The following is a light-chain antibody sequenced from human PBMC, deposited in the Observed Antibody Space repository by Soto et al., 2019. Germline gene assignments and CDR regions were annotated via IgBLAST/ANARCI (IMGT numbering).Light chain of an antibody. CDR2: AAS. V-gene: IGKV1-39*01. Sequence: DIQMTQSPSSLSASVGDRVTITCRASQSISSYLNWYQQKPGKAPKLLIYAASSLQSGVPSRFSGSGSGTDVTLTIRSLQTEDFATYYCQHSYSTPPEYTFGQGTKLEIK. CDR3: QHSYSTPPEYT. J-gene: IGKJ2*01. CDR1: QSISSY.